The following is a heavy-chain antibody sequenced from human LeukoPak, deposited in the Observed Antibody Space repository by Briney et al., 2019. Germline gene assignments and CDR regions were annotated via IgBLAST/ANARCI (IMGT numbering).Heavy chain of an antibody. CDR3: AALPDSSGYYYFLDY. J-gene: IGHJ4*02. D-gene: IGHD3-22*01. V-gene: IGHV1-69*04. CDR1: GGTFSSYA. Sequence: GASVKASCKASGGTFSSYAISWVRQAPGQGLEWMGRIIPILDIANYAQKFQGRVTITADKSTSTAYMELSSLRSEDTAVYYCAALPDSSGYYYFLDYWGQGTLVTVSS. CDR2: IIPILDIA.